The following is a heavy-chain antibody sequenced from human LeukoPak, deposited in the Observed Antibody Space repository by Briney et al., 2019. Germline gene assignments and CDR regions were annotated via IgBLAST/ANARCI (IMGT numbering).Heavy chain of an antibody. CDR2: IYTSGST. D-gene: IGHD3-10*01. CDR3: ARRGGRFDW. V-gene: IGHV4-4*09. J-gene: IGHJ4*02. Sequence: PSETLSLTCSVSGDSLSGYWWTWLRQPPGKGLEWIGYIYTSGSTNYNPSLKSRVTMSIDTSKNQFSLKLSSVTAADTAFYYCARRGGRFDWWGQGTLVTVSS. CDR1: GDSLSGYW.